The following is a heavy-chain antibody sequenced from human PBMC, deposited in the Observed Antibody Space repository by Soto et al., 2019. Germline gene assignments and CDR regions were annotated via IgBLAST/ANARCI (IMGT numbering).Heavy chain of an antibody. CDR3: ARRQNWNNLFDT. V-gene: IGHV4-59*08. CDR1: GGFIDFYY. Sequence: SETLSLTCTVSGGFIDFYYWSWIRQAPGKGLEWIGCSYYSGTTTYNPSFKSRVSISIDTSKTQFSLRLRSVTAADTAVYYCARRQNWNNLFDTWGQGKLVTVSS. J-gene: IGHJ4*02. D-gene: IGHD1-1*01. CDR2: SYYSGTT.